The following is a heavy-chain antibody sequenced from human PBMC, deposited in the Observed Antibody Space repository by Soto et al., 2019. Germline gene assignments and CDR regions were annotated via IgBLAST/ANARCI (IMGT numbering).Heavy chain of an antibody. CDR2: IYSSGNI. CDR3: ARATVPATCCAFDI. CDR1: GDYISSYH. V-gene: IGHV4-59*01. D-gene: IGHD1-26*01. J-gene: IGHJ3*02. Sequence: SETVSLTCTVSGDYISSYHWSWIRQPPGKGLEWVGFIYSSGNINYNPSLKSRVTISTDTSKNQFSLKLTSVTAADTGVYYCARATVPATCCAFDIWGQGTMVTVSS.